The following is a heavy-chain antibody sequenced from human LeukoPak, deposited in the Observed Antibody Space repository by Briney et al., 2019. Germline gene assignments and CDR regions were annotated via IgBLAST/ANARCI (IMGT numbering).Heavy chain of an antibody. CDR3: AKSYRYSGYDFGDSFDY. CDR2: ISGSGGST. V-gene: IGHV3-23*01. D-gene: IGHD5-12*01. Sequence: PGGSLRLSCAASRFTFDDYGMSWVRQAPGKGLEWVSAISGSGGSTYYADSVKGRFTISRDNSKSTLYLQMNSLRAGDTAVYYCAKSYRYSGYDFGDSFDYWGQGTLVTVSS. J-gene: IGHJ4*02. CDR1: RFTFDDYG.